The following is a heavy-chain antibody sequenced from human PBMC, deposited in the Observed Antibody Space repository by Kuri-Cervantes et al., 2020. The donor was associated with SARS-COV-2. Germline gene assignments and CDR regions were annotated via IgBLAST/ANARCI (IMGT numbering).Heavy chain of an antibody. CDR2: ISSSSSYI. CDR1: GFTFSSYG. CDR3: ARDGLPTIFGVVIIPAYYYYYMDV. V-gene: IGHV3-21*01. D-gene: IGHD3-3*01. Sequence: GGSLRLSCAASGFTFSSYGMNWVRQAPGKGLEWVSSISSSSSYIYYADSVKGRFTISRDNAKNSLYLQMNSLRAEDTAVYYCARDGLPTIFGVVIIPAYYYYYMDVWGKGTTVTVSS. J-gene: IGHJ6*03.